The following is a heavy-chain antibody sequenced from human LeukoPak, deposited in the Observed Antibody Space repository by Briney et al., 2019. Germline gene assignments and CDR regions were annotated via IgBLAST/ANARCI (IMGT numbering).Heavy chain of an antibody. CDR1: GFTFNNYG. V-gene: IGHV3-21*01. CDR3: ARQGIAAAGGFDY. J-gene: IGHJ4*02. CDR2: ISSSSSYI. Sequence: PGRSLRLSCAASGFTFNNYGMHWVRQAPGKGLEWVSSISSSSSYIYYADSVKGRFTISRDNAKNSLYLQMNSLRAEDTAVYYCARQGIAAAGGFDYWGQGTLVTVSS. D-gene: IGHD6-13*01.